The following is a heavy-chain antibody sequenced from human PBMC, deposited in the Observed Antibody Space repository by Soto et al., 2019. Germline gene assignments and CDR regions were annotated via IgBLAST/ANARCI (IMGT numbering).Heavy chain of an antibody. CDR2: IIPILGIA. Sequence: QVQLVQSGAEVKKPGSSVKVSCKASGGTFSSYTISWVRQAPGQGLECSGRIIPILGIANYAQKFQGRVTITAAKCTSTAKRELSILRSEDTDVYYGARERSYYYYSSGYYWGQGTLVTVAS. CDR3: ARERSYYYYSSGYY. V-gene: IGHV1-69*08. J-gene: IGHJ4*02. CDR1: GGTFSSYT. D-gene: IGHD3-22*01.